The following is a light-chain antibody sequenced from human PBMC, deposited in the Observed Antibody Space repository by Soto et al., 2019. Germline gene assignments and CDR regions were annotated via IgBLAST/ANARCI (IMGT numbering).Light chain of an antibody. CDR2: KAS. CDR3: QQHNSYSYT. J-gene: IGKJ2*01. Sequence: DVQMTQSPSTLSASVGDTVTITCRASQSISYYVAWFQQKPGKAPKLLIYKASSLESGVPSRFSGRGSGTEFTLTISSLQPEDSATYYCQQHNSYSYTFGQGTKLEIK. V-gene: IGKV1-5*03. CDR1: QSISYY.